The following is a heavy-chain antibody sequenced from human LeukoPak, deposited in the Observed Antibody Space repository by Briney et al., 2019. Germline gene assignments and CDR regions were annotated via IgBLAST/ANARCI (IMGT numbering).Heavy chain of an antibody. CDR2: IGPASSGT. CDR1: GYTFTGYY. V-gene: IGHV1-2*02. J-gene: IGHJ4*02. Sequence: ASVKVTCKTSGYTFTGYYLHWVRHAPGQRPEWMGRIGPASSGTHYGQKFQGRVTLTRDTSITTVYMELSGLTSDDTAVYYCARVPGPYTTTRFDFWGQGTLVTVSS. D-gene: IGHD2-2*02. CDR3: ARVPGPYTTTRFDF.